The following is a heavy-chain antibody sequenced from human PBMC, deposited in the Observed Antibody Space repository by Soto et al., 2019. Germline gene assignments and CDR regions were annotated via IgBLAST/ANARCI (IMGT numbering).Heavy chain of an antibody. CDR3: AKDWGSSGVFDY. CDR1: GFTFSSYA. D-gene: IGHD3-16*01. V-gene: IGHV3-23*01. CDR2: ISGSGGST. J-gene: IGHJ4*02. Sequence: EVQLLESGGGLVQPGGSLRLSCAASGFTFSSYAMSWVRQAPGKGLEWVSAISGSGGSTYYADSVKGRFTISRDNSKNPLYRQRNGLRAEDTAVYYCAKDWGSSGVFDYWGQGTLVTVSS.